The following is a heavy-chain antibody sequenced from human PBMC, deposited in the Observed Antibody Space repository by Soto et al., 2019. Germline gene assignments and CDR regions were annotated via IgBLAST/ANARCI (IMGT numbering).Heavy chain of an antibody. CDR3: GRDSGWPILNFDN. D-gene: IGHD3-10*01. CDR2: SSYDGRET. V-gene: IGHV3-30*03. J-gene: IGHJ4*02. CDR1: DFDFSSYG. Sequence: VGSLRLSCAASDFDFSSYGIHWVRQAPGKGLEWVATSSYDGRETFYADSAKGRFTVSKEMSKNTAFLQMNAQRHEDTAVYFCGRDSGWPILNFDNWGQGSTVTVSS.